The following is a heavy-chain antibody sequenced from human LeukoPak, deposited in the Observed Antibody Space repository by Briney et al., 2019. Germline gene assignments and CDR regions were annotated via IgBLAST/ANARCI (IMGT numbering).Heavy chain of an antibody. J-gene: IGHJ4*02. Sequence: GGSLRLSCAASGLIVSSNYMTWVRQAPGKGLEWVSIIHTNGNTYYADSVKGRFTISRDNSKNTLYLQMNSLRTEDTAVYYCASNGGYSYGYCDYWGQGTLVTVSS. CDR3: ASNGGYSYGYCDY. CDR2: IHTNGNT. CDR1: GLIVSSNY. V-gene: IGHV3-53*01. D-gene: IGHD5-18*01.